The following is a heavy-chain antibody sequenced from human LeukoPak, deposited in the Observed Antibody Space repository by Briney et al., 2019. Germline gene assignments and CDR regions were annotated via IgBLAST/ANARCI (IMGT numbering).Heavy chain of an antibody. CDR2: IYYSGST. Sequence: PSETLSLTCTVSGGSISSGDYYWSWIRQPPGKGLEWIGYIYYSGSTYYSPSLKSRVTISVDTSKNQFSLKLSSVTAADTAVYYCARDSRRVTKAFDIWGQGTMVTVSS. CDR3: ARDSRRVTKAFDI. V-gene: IGHV4-30-4*01. J-gene: IGHJ3*02. D-gene: IGHD2-21*02. CDR1: GGSISSGDYY.